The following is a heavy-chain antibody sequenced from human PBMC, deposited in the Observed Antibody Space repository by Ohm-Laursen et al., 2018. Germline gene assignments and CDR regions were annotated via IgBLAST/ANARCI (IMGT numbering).Heavy chain of an antibody. CDR3: ARDRILAAAYNGMDV. CDR1: GFTVSDSY. J-gene: IGHJ6*02. D-gene: IGHD6-13*01. Sequence: GSLRLSCAAPGFTVSDSYVSWVRQAPGKGLERVSVIYSGGSTYYAGSVRGRFTISRDISKNTVYLQMNSLRAEDTAVYYCARDRILAAAYNGMDVWGQGTTVTVSS. CDR2: IYSGGST. V-gene: IGHV3-66*01.